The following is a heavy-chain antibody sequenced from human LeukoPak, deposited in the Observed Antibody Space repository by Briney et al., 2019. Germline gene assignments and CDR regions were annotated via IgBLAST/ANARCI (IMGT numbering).Heavy chain of an antibody. V-gene: IGHV4-59*12. CDR2: IYYSGST. CDR1: GGSISSYY. D-gene: IGHD3-22*01. J-gene: IGHJ4*02. CDR3: ARGQSELIVVVPVPFDY. Sequence: KPSETLSLTCTVSGGSISSYYWSWIRQPPGKGLEWIGYIYYSGSTNYNPSLKSRVTISVDTSKNQFSLKLSSVTAADTAVYYCARGQSELIVVVPVPFDYWGQGTLVTVSS.